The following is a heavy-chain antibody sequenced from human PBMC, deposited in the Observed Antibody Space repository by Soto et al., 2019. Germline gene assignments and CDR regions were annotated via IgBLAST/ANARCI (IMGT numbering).Heavy chain of an antibody. CDR2: VIPIFGTT. Sequence: VASVKVSCKASGGTFRNYAFSWVRQAPGQGLEWMGEVIPIFGTTPYAQKFQGRVTITADESTNTAYMELSSLRSEDTAVYYCAKCRDGYNFNEVDASDIWGQGTMVTVSS. V-gene: IGHV1-69*13. D-gene: IGHD1-1*01. CDR1: GGTFRNYA. CDR3: AKCRDGYNFNEVDASDI. J-gene: IGHJ3*02.